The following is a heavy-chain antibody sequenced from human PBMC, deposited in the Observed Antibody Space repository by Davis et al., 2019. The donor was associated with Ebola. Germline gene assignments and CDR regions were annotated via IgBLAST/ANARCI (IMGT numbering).Heavy chain of an antibody. J-gene: IGHJ5*02. CDR3: ARMVENSNPNWFDP. CDR2: IYPGDSDA. V-gene: IGHV5-51*01. CDR1: GYTFTSSW. D-gene: IGHD2-15*01. Sequence: GESLKISCKGSGYTFTSSWLGWVRQTPARGLEWMGIIYPGDSDARYSPSFQGQVTFSVDKSINTAYLHWNSLKASDSAMYYCARMVENSNPNWFDPWGQGTLVTVSS.